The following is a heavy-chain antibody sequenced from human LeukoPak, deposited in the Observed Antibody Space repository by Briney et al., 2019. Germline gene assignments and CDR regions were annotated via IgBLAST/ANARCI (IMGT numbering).Heavy chain of an antibody. Sequence: SETLSLTCTVSGYSISSGYYWGWIRQPPGKGLEWIGSIYHSGSTYYNPSLKSRVTISVDTSKNQFSLKLSSATAADTAVYYCAREVDCSSTSCYTNWFDPWGQGTLVTVSS. V-gene: IGHV4-38-2*02. CDR1: GYSISSGYY. CDR2: IYHSGST. D-gene: IGHD2-2*02. CDR3: AREVDCSSTSCYTNWFDP. J-gene: IGHJ5*02.